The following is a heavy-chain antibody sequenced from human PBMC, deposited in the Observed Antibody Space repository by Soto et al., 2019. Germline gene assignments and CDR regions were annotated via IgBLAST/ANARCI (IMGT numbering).Heavy chain of an antibody. CDR3: ARIIRFGDFDI. D-gene: IGHD3-16*01. CDR1: GCSISSSSYY. CDR2: IYYSGST. Sequence: PSETLSLTCTVSGCSISSSSYYWGWFRQPPGKGLEWIGSIYYSGSTYYNPSLKSRVTISVDTSKNQFSLKLSSVTAADTAVYYCARIIRFGDFDIWGQGTMVTVSS. J-gene: IGHJ3*02. V-gene: IGHV4-39*01.